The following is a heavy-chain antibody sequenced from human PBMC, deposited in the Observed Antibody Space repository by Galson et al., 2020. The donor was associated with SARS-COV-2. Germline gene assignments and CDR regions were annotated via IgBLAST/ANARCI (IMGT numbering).Heavy chain of an antibody. Sequence: ETSETLSLTCSVSGASLSSDFWSWIRQPPGKGLEWIGFMYYIRSSNNNPSLKSRLTISVDMSKSHLSLELRSVTAADTAVYYCVRHGYCSSGSCSANDAFHIWGQGTMVTVSS. V-gene: IGHV4-59*08. CDR3: VRHGYCSSGSCSANDAFHI. D-gene: IGHD2-2*03. J-gene: IGHJ3*02. CDR2: MYYIRSS. CDR1: GASLSSDF.